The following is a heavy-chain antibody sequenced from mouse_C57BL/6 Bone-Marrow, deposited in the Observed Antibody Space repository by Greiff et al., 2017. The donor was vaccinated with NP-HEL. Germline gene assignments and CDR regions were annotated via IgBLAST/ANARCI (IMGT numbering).Heavy chain of an antibody. Sequence: QVQLKQPGAELVKPGASVKLSCKASGYTFTSYWMHWVKQRPGQGLEWIGMIHPNSGSTNYNEKFKSKATLTVDKSSSTAYMQLSSLTSEDSAVYYCARNYVGGGDYWGQGTTLTVSS. D-gene: IGHD1-1*02. J-gene: IGHJ2*01. V-gene: IGHV1-64*01. CDR1: GYTFTSYW. CDR3: ARNYVGGGDY. CDR2: IHPNSGST.